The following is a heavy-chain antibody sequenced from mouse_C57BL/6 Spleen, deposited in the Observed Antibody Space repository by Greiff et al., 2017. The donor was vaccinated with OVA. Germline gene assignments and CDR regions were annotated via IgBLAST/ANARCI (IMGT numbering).Heavy chain of an antibody. CDR2: IYPGNSDT. CDR3: TREDTVVAYYAMDY. Sequence: EVQLQQSGTVLARPGASVKMSCKTSGYTFTSYWMHWVKQRPGQGLEWIGAIYPGNSDTSYNQKFKGKAKLTAVTSASTAYMELSSLTNEDSAVDYCTREDTVVAYYAMDYWGQGTSVTVSS. J-gene: IGHJ4*01. V-gene: IGHV1-5*01. D-gene: IGHD1-1*01. CDR1: GYTFTSYW.